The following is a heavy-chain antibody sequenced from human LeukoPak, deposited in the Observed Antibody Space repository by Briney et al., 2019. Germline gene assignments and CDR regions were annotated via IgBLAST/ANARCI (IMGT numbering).Heavy chain of an antibody. CDR1: GFTFSSYG. J-gene: IGHJ4*02. V-gene: IGHV3-23*01. Sequence: GGTLRLSCAASGFTFSSYGMSWVRQAPGKGLEWVSAISGSGGSTYYADSVKGRFTISRDNSKNTLYLQMNSLRAEDTAVYYCATELLWFGELYGEWGQGTLVTVSS. CDR3: ATELLWFGELYGE. D-gene: IGHD3-10*01. CDR2: ISGSGGST.